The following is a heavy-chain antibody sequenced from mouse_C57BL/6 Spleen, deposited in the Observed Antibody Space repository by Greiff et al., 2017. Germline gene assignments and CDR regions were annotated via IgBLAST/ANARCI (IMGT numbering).Heavy chain of an antibody. CDR3: ARDASDFDWYFDV. J-gene: IGHJ1*03. CDR1: GFTFSDFY. CDR2: SRNKANDYTT. V-gene: IGHV7-1*01. Sequence: EVNVVESGGGLVQSGRSLRLSCATSGFTFSDFYMEWVRQAPGKGLEWIAASRNKANDYTTEYSASVKGRFIVSRDTSQSILYLQMNALRAEDTAIYYCARDASDFDWYFDVWGTGTTVTVSS. D-gene: IGHD2-4*01.